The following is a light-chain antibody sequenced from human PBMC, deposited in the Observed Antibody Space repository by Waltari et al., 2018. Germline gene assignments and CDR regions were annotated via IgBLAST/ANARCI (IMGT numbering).Light chain of an antibody. V-gene: IGKV1D-16*01. CDR3: QQHNSYPYS. J-gene: IGKJ2*03. CDR1: QGGRHW. CDR2: AAS. Sequence: PITQSPSFFSPSVGLKCTITCHASQGGRHWFAWYQQKPEKAPKLLIYAASSLQNGDPSRFSGSGSGTEFTLTFSSLQPEDFAPYYCQQHNSYPYSFGQGTKVEIK.